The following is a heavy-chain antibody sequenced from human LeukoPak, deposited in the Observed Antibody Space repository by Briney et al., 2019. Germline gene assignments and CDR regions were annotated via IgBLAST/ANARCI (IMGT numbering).Heavy chain of an antibody. CDR3: ARRSGSYYWFFDY. D-gene: IGHD1-26*01. J-gene: IGHJ4*02. CDR1: GGSISSYY. Sequence: SETLSLTCTVSGGSISSYYWSWIRQPPGKGLEWIGYIYYSGTTNYNPSLKSRVTISVDTSKNQFSLKLSSVTAADTAVYYCARRSGSYYWFFDYWGQGTLVTVSS. V-gene: IGHV4-59*08. CDR2: IYYSGTT.